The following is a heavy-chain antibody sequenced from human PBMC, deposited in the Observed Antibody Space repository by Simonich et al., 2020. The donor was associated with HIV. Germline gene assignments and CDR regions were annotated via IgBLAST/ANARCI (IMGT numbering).Heavy chain of an antibody. CDR1: GYTLTELS. J-gene: IGHJ4*02. V-gene: IGHV1-24*01. CDR2: FDHEDGEK. CDR3: ATGLNYGDYSGFDY. Sequence: QVQLVQSGAEVKKPGASVKVSCKVSGYTLTELSRTWGRQAPGKGLEWMGGFDHEDGEKIYAQKFQGRVTMTEDTSTDTAYMELSSLRSEDTAVYYCATGLNYGDYSGFDYWGQGTLVTVSS. D-gene: IGHD4-17*01.